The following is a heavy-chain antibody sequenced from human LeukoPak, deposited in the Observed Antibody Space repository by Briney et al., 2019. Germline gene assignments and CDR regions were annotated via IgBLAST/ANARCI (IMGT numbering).Heavy chain of an antibody. D-gene: IGHD2-15*01. Sequence: SETLSLTCTVSGGSISSFYWGWIRQPPGKGLEWIGYIYYSGSTDYNPSLKSRVTISVDTSKNQFSLKLSSVTAADTAVYYCARDVGGGPFFDYWGQGTLVTISS. CDR2: IYYSGST. V-gene: IGHV4-59*01. CDR3: ARDVGGGPFFDY. CDR1: GGSISSFY. J-gene: IGHJ4*02.